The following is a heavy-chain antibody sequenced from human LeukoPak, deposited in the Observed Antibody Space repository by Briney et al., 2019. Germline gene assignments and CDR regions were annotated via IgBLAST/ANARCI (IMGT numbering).Heavy chain of an antibody. J-gene: IGHJ6*02. Sequence: PSETLSLTCTVSGGSISSGDYYWSWIRQPPGKCLEWIGYIYYSGGTYYNPSRKSRATISVATSKTQFSLKLSSVTAADPAVYYCARGLWFGAPVYYYYGMAVWGQGTTVTVSS. D-gene: IGHD3-10*01. CDR3: ARGLWFGAPVYYYYGMAV. CDR2: IYYSGGT. CDR1: GGSISSGDYY. V-gene: IGHV4-30-4*01.